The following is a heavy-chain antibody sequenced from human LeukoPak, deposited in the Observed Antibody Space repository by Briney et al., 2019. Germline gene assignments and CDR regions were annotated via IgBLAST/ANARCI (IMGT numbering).Heavy chain of an antibody. Sequence: LSGGSLRLSCVASGFSFTNYWMHWVRQAPGKGLVWVSRVDSDGSDTIYADSVKGQFTISRDTSKNTLFLQMNNLRAEDTAVYYCAKDSAAGLDLWGRGTLVIVSS. CDR1: GFSFTNYW. CDR2: VDSDGSDT. V-gene: IGHV3-74*01. D-gene: IGHD6-13*01. CDR3: AKDSAAGLDL. J-gene: IGHJ2*01.